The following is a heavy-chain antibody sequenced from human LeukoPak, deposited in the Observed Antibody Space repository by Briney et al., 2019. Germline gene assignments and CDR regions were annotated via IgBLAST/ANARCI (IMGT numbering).Heavy chain of an antibody. CDR2: MNPNSGNT. V-gene: IGHV1-8*01. Sequence: GASVKVSCKASGYTFTSYDINGVRQATGQGLEWMGGMNPNSGNTGYAHKVQGRVTMTRNTALSTAYMELSSLRSEDTAVYHCARVEGYCSGGSCYRRPPGDYWGQGTLVTVSS. CDR1: GYTFTSYD. CDR3: ARVEGYCSGGSCYRRPPGDY. J-gene: IGHJ4*02. D-gene: IGHD2-15*01.